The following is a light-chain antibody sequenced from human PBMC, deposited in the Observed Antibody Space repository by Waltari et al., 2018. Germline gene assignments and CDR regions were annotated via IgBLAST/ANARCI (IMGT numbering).Light chain of an antibody. CDR2: RDS. CDR1: IRTEKY. CDR3: YSASDDNLI. Sequence: SYELTQPSSVSVSPGQTDKITCSGAIRTEKYARWFQQKPGQAPVMLIYRDSERPSGVPERFSGSSSGPTVTLTISGAQDEDEADYYCYSASDDNLIFGGGTKLTVL. J-gene: IGLJ2*01. V-gene: IGLV3-27*01.